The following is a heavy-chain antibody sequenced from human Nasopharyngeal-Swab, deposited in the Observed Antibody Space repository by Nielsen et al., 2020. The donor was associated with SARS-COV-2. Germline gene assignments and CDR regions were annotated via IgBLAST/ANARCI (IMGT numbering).Heavy chain of an antibody. D-gene: IGHD2-21*01. CDR3: AKAPYLRGLDV. CDR1: GFTLSSYA. CDR2: ISGSGDTT. V-gene: IGHV3-23*01. J-gene: IGHJ6*02. Sequence: GESLNISCAASGFTLSSYAMSWVRQAPGKGLEWVSIISGSGDTTYYPDSVKDRSTISRDNSKNTLYMQTNSLRVEDTAVYYCAKAPYLRGLDVWGQGTTVTVSS.